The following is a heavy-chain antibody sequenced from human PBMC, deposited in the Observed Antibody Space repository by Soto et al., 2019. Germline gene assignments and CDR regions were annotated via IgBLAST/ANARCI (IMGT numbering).Heavy chain of an antibody. V-gene: IGHV1-69*13. Sequence: SVKVSCKASGGTFSSYAISWVRQAPGQGLEWMGGIIPIFGTANYAQKFQGRVTITADESTSTAYMELSSLRSDDTAVYYCARDIYGGNCCDAFDIWGQGTMVTVSS. CDR3: ARDIYGGNCCDAFDI. CDR2: IIPIFGTA. CDR1: GGTFSSYA. J-gene: IGHJ3*02. D-gene: IGHD2-15*01.